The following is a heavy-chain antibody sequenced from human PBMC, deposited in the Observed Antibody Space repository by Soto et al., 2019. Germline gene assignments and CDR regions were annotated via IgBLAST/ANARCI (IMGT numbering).Heavy chain of an antibody. V-gene: IGHV4-38-2*02. CDR1: GYAISSGYY. CDR3: ATQSRNWGWGAFDV. D-gene: IGHD7-27*01. Sequence: PSETLSLSCNVSGYAISSGYYWGWIRQPPGKGLEWIGSAYHNGNANYNPSLESRVTISIDTSKNQFSLELTSVTAADTDVYYCATQSRNWGWGAFDVWGQGTMVT. J-gene: IGHJ3*01. CDR2: AYHNGNA.